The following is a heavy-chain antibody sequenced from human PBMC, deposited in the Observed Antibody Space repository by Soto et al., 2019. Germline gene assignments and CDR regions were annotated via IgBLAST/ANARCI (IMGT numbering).Heavy chain of an antibody. CDR3: ARDRGYDAHDYYYNAMDV. D-gene: IGHD3-10*01. CDR2: IRGFSPYT. J-gene: IGHJ6*02. Sequence: PGVSLRLSCISSGFTFRTYTMNWVRQAPWKGLEWVSGIRGFSPYTFYAESVRGRFTISRDNAKNSLFLQMDSLRAEDTAVYYCARDRGYDAHDYYYNAMDVWGQGTTVTVSS. CDR1: GFTFRTYT. V-gene: IGHV3-21*01.